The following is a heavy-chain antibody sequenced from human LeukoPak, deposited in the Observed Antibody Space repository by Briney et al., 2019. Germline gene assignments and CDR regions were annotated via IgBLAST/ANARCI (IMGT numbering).Heavy chain of an antibody. CDR1: GFTFSDYY. J-gene: IGHJ4*02. Sequence: PGGSLRLSCAASGFTFSDYYMSWIRQAPGKGLEWISYISSSGSTIFQADFMKGRFTISRDNAKNSLYLQMNNLRVEDTAVYYCARVSSQQLKWGQGTLVTVSS. D-gene: IGHD6-13*01. V-gene: IGHV3-11*01. CDR3: ARVSSQQLK. CDR2: ISSSGSTI.